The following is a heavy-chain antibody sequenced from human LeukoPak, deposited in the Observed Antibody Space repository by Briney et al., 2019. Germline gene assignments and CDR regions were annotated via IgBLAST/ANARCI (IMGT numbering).Heavy chain of an antibody. CDR1: GFTVSSNY. CDR2: ISSSSSYI. V-gene: IGHV3-21*01. CDR3: ARVPGGSSDDY. D-gene: IGHD3-10*01. J-gene: IGHJ4*02. Sequence: GGSLRLSCAASGFTVSSNYMSWVRQAPGKGLEWVSSISSSSSYIYYADSVKGRFTISRDNAKNSLYLQMNSLRAEDTAVYYCARVPGGSSDDYWGQGTLVTVSS.